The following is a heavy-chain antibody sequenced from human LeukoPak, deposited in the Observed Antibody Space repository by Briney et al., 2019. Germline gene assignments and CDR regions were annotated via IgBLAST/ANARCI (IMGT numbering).Heavy chain of an antibody. V-gene: IGHV1-18*01. Sequence: ASVKVSCKASGYTFTNYGINWVRLAPGQGLEWMGRISVYNGNTDYAQKVQGRVSMTTDTSTSTAYMELSSLRSDDTAVYYCARETALFGYYGSGPSDYWGQGTLVTVSS. CDR2: ISVYNGNT. CDR3: ARETALFGYYGSGPSDY. CDR1: GYTFTNYG. D-gene: IGHD3-10*01. J-gene: IGHJ4*02.